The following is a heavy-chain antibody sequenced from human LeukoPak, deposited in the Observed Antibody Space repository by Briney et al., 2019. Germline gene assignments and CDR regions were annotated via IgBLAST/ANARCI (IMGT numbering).Heavy chain of an antibody. V-gene: IGHV5-51*01. CDR1: GYSFTNYW. Sequence: GESLKISCKGSGYSFTNYWIAWVRQMPGKGLEWMGIIYPGDSDTRYSPSFQGQVTISADKSISTAYLQWSSLKASDTAMYYCARLIMTTVTTPPTYYYGMDVWGQGTTVTVSS. CDR2: IYPGDSDT. CDR3: ARLIMTTVTTPPTYYYGMDV. D-gene: IGHD4-17*01. J-gene: IGHJ6*02.